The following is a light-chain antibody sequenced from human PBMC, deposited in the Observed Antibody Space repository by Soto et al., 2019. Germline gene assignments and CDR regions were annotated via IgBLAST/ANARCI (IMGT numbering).Light chain of an antibody. CDR1: QSVSSY. Sequence: EIVLTQSPATLSLTPGERATFSCRASQSVSSYLAWYQQKPGQAPRLLIYGASSRATGIPDRFSGSGSGTDFTLTISRLEPEDFAVYYCQQYGSSLLSFGGG. J-gene: IGKJ4*01. V-gene: IGKV3-20*01. CDR2: GAS. CDR3: QQYGSSLLS.